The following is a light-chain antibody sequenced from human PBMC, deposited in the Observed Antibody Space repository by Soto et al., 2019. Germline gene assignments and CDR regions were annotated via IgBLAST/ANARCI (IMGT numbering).Light chain of an antibody. V-gene: IGKV1-33*01. CDR3: QQYDTLPLT. Sequence: DIQMTQSPSSLSASVGDRVTIICQASQDITNYLNWYQQKPGKAPNLLIHDSSNVETGAPSRFSGSGTGTYFSFTISSLQPEDIATYYCQQYDTLPLTFGQGTRLEIK. CDR2: DSS. CDR1: QDITNY. J-gene: IGKJ5*01.